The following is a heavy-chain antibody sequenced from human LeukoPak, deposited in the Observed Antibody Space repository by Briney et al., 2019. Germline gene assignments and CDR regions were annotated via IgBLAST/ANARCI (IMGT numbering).Heavy chain of an antibody. CDR3: ARDWSYYDSSGYYYR. CDR2: INPNSGGT. CDR1: GYTFTGYY. Sequence: ASVKVSCKASGYTFTGYYMHWVRQAPRQGLEWMGRINPNSGGTNYAQKFQGRVTMTRDTSISTAYMELSRLRSDDTAVYYCARDWSYYDSSGYYYRWGQGTLVTVSS. D-gene: IGHD3-22*01. V-gene: IGHV1-2*06. J-gene: IGHJ4*02.